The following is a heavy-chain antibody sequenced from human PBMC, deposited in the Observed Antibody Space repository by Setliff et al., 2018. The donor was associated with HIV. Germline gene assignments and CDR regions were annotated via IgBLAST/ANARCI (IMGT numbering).Heavy chain of an antibody. Sequence: PGGSLRLSCAASGFTFSSYAMSWVRQAPGKGLEWVLTITNSARSTHSADSVKGRFTISRDKSKNTLYLQLNSLRAEDTAVYYCAKHECSGGCYYYMDVWGKGIMVTVSS. V-gene: IGHV3-23*05. CDR3: AKHECSGGCYYYMDV. CDR1: GFTFSSYA. D-gene: IGHD2-15*01. CDR2: ITNSARST. J-gene: IGHJ6*03.